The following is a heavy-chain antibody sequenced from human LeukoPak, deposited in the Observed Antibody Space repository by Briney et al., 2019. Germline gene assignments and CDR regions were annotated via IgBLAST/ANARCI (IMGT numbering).Heavy chain of an antibody. D-gene: IGHD3-3*01. J-gene: IGHJ6*02. CDR2: IYSGGST. Sequence: GGPLRLSCAASGFTVSSNYMSWVRQAPGKGLEWVSVIYSGGSTYYADSVKGRFTISRDNSKNTLYLQMNSLRAEDTAVYYCARDSLRITIFGVVKYGMDVWGQGTTVTVSS. CDR1: GFTVSSNY. V-gene: IGHV3-53*01. CDR3: ARDSLRITIFGVVKYGMDV.